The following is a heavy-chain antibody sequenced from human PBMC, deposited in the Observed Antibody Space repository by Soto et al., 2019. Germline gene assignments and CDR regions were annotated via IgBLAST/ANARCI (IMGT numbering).Heavy chain of an antibody. CDR1: GASVSSGSHY. D-gene: IGHD6-6*01. V-gene: IGHV4-61*01. CDR2: IYYSGST. J-gene: IGHJ4*02. CDR3: ARDPLGYSSSHFFDY. Sequence: SETLSLTCSVSGASVSSGSHYWSWIRQSPGKGLEWIGFIYYSGSTNYNPSLKSRVTISVDTSKNQFSLKVSSVTAADTAVYFCARDPLGYSSSHFFDYWGQGTPVTVSS.